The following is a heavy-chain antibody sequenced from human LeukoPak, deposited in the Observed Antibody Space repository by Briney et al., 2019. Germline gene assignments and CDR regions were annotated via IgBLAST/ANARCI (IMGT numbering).Heavy chain of an antibody. Sequence: SETLSLTCAVYGGSFSGYYWSWIRQPPGKGLEWIGEINHSGSTNYNPSLKSRVTISVDTSKNQFSLKLSSVTAAYTAVYYWARDGSGLQTRALPYHLKRRGFDYWGQGTLVAVSS. D-gene: IGHD6-19*01. CDR1: GGSFSGYY. CDR2: INHSGST. V-gene: IGHV4-34*01. J-gene: IGHJ4*02. CDR3: ARDGSGLQTRALPYHLKRRGFDY.